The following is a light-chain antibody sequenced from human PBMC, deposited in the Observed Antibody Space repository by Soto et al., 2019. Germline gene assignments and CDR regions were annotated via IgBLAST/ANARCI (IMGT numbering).Light chain of an antibody. J-gene: IGLJ2*01. CDR2: KDS. V-gene: IGLV3-25*03. CDR3: QSADSSGTVV. Sequence: SYELTQPPSVSVSPGQTARITCSGDALPKQYAYWYQQKPGQAPVLMIYKDSERPSGIPERFSGSSSGTTVTLTISGVQAEDEADYNCQSADSSGTVVFGGGTKLTVL. CDR1: ALPKQY.